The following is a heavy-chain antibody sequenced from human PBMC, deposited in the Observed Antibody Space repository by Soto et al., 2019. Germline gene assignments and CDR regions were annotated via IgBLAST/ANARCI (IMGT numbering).Heavy chain of an antibody. CDR3: SRVGCSNSKCYTRGMDV. J-gene: IGHJ6*02. CDR1: GGSISCYY. CDR2: IYSDGTT. D-gene: IGHD2-2*01. Sequence: SETLSLTCTVSGGSISCYYWSWVRQPAGKGLEWVGRIYSDGTTNYSPSLKSRVTMSLDTSKDQFSLHLNSVTAADTAVYYCSRVGCSNSKCYTRGMDVWGQGTTVTVSS. V-gene: IGHV4-4*07.